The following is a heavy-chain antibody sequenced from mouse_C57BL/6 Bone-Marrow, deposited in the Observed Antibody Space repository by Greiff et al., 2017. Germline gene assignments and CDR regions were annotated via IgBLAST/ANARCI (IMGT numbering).Heavy chain of an antibody. CDR2: INPSSGYT. D-gene: IGHD1-1*01. J-gene: IGHJ2*01. CDR3: ASVALDY. V-gene: IGHV1-4*01. Sequence: QVQLKESGAELARPGASVKMSCKASGYTFTSYTMHWVKQRPGQGLEWIGYINPSSGYTKYNQKFKDKAPLTADKSSSTAYMQLSSLTSEDSAVYYCASVALDYWGQGTTLTVSS. CDR1: GYTFTSYT.